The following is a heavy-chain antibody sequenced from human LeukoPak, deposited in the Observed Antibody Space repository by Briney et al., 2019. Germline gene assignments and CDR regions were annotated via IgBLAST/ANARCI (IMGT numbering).Heavy chain of an antibody. J-gene: IGHJ4*02. CDR1: GFTFSGYN. V-gene: IGHV3-48*02. CDR3: ARAYYDFWSGYYSDY. D-gene: IGHD3-3*01. Sequence: GGSLRLSCAASGFTFSGYNMNWVRQAPGKGLEWVSYISSSSNTVYYADSVKGRFTISRDNVKNSLYLQMNSLRDEDTAVYYCARAYYDFWSGYYSDYWGQGTLVTVSS. CDR2: ISSSSNTV.